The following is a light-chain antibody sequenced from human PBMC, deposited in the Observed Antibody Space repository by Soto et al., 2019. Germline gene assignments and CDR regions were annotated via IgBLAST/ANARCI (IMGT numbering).Light chain of an antibody. V-gene: IGKV3-15*01. CDR1: QSVGSA. J-gene: IGKJ4*01. CDR2: GAS. Sequence: EIVMTQSPATLSVSPGEKATLSCRASQSVGSAVAWYQHKPGQAPRLLIVGASIRATGVPGRFSGGGSGTEFTLTISSLQSEDFAVYYCQQYKNWPPLTFGGGTTVEIK. CDR3: QQYKNWPPLT.